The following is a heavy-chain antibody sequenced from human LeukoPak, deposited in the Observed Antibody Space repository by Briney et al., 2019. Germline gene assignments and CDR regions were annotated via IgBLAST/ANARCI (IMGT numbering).Heavy chain of an antibody. D-gene: IGHD3-22*01. CDR2: IIPILGIA. Sequence: AVKVSCKASAGTFSSYAISWVRQAPGQGLEWMGRIIPILGIANYAQKFQGRVTITADKSTSTAYMELSSLRSEDTAVYYCARDLSYYDSSGYTTAALDYWGQGTLVTVSS. J-gene: IGHJ4*02. CDR1: AGTFSSYA. CDR3: ARDLSYYDSSGYTTAALDY. V-gene: IGHV1-69*04.